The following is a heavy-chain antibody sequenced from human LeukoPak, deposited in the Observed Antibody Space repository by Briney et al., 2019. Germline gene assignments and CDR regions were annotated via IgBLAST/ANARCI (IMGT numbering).Heavy chain of an antibody. CDR2: IRSDAVSK. CDR3: VRDRDWAFDY. V-gene: IGHV3-30*02. D-gene: IGHD3/OR15-3a*01. J-gene: IGHJ4*02. Sequence: GGSLRLSCAASGFTFTSHGMHWVRQAPGKGLQWVAFIRSDAVSKYYADSVRGRFSISRGNSKNNLYLQMDSLRGDDTAVYYCVRDRDWAFDYWGQGNLVAVSS. CDR1: GFTFTSHG.